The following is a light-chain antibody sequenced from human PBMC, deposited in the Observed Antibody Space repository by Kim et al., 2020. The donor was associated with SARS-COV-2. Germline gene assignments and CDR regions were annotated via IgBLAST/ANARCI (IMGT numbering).Light chain of an antibody. J-gene: IGLJ2*01. CDR3: AAWDDSLNGVV. Sequence: QRVLGSSSGRTSNSGNNAGNWYQRFEGKAAKRRSYYDVRLPSGDSGRFSGSKDGTSASLAISRLQSEEEADYYCAAWDDSLNGVVFGGGTQLTV. CDR1: TSNSGNNA. V-gene: IGLV1-36*01. CDR2: YDV.